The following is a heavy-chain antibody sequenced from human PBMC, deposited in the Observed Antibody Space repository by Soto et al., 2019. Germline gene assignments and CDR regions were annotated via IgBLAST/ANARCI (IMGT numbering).Heavy chain of an antibody. J-gene: IGHJ4*02. CDR2: INAVNGNT. D-gene: IGHD2-21*02. V-gene: IGHV1-3*01. Sequence: ASVKVSCKASGYTFTSYAMHWVRQAPGQRLEKMGWINAVNGNTKYSQKFQGRVTITRDTSASTAYMELSSLRSEDTAVYYCARSIVVVTALDYWGQGTLVTVSS. CDR3: ARSIVVVTALDY. CDR1: GYTFTSYA.